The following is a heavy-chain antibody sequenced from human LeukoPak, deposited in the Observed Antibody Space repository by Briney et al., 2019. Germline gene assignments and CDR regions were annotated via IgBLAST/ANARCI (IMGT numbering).Heavy chain of an antibody. CDR1: GGSFSGYY. D-gene: IGHD3-9*01. CDR3: ARDGYYDILTGYGYYGMDV. CDR2: INHSGST. J-gene: IGHJ6*02. Sequence: SETLSLTCAVYGGSFSGYYWSWIRLPPGKGLEWIGEINHSGSTNYNPSLKSRVTISVDTSKNQFSLKLSSVTAADTAVYYCARDGYYDILTGYGYYGMDVWGQGTTVTVSS. V-gene: IGHV4-34*01.